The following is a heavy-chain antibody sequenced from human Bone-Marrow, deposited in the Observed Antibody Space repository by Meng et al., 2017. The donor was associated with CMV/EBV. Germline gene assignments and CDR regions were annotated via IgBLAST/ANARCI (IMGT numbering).Heavy chain of an antibody. V-gene: IGHV1-46*01. CDR2: INPSGGST. Sequence: ASVKVSCKASGYTFTSYYMHWVRQAPGQGLEWMGIINPSGGSTSYAQKFQGRVTMTRDTSIDTAYMELSRLRSDDTAVYYCARAHGHSGSYYVYNWFDSWGQGTLVTVSS. CDR3: ARAHGHSGSYYVYNWFDS. CDR1: GYTFTSYY. D-gene: IGHD1-26*01. J-gene: IGHJ5*01.